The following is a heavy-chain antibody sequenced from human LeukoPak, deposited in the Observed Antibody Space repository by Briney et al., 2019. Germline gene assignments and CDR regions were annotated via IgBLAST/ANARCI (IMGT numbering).Heavy chain of an antibody. CDR2: ISSSGSTI. CDR3: ARDAMAVAGTGWIGQNYMDV. V-gene: IGHV3-48*03. Sequence: PGGSLRLSCAASGFTFSSYGMNWVRQAPGKGLEWVSYISSSGSTIYYADSVKGRFTISRDNAKNSLYLQMNSLRAEDTAVYYCARDAMAVAGTGWIGQNYMDVWGKGTTVTVSS. D-gene: IGHD6-19*01. J-gene: IGHJ6*03. CDR1: GFTFSSYG.